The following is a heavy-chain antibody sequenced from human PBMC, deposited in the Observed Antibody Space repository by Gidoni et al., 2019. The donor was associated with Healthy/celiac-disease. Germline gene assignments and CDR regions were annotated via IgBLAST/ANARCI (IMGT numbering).Heavy chain of an antibody. CDR3: ASRGRLGYYGMDV. CDR2: IYHSGST. CDR1: GGSISSGGYS. D-gene: IGHD3-16*01. V-gene: IGHV4-30-2*01. J-gene: IGHJ6*04. Sequence: QLQLQESGSGLVKPSQTLSLTCAVPGGSISSGGYSWSWIRQPPGKGLEWIGYIYHSGSTYYNPSLKSRVTISVDRSKNQFSLKLSSVTAADTAVYYCASRGRLGYYGMDVWGKGTTVTVSS.